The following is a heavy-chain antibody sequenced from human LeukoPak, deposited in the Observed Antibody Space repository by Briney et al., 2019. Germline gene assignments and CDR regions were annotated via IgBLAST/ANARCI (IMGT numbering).Heavy chain of an antibody. J-gene: IGHJ5*02. D-gene: IGHD6-13*01. V-gene: IGHV1-24*01. CDR3: ATDFLAAAGQASS. Sequence: GASVKVSCKVSGYTLTELSMHWVRQAPGKGLEWMGGFDPEDGETIYAQKFEGRVTMTEDTSTDTAYMELSSLRSEDTAVYYCATDFLAAAGQASSWGQGTLVTVSS. CDR2: FDPEDGET. CDR1: GYTLTELS.